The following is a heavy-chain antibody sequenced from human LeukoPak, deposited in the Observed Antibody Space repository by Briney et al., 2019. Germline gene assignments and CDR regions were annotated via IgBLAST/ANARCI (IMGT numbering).Heavy chain of an antibody. J-gene: IGHJ5*02. Sequence: ASVKVSCKTSGYTFITYGLSWVRQAPGQGLEWMGWISGYNGKANYVQKFQGRVTMTTDTSTSTAYMELRSLRSDDTAVYYCARANKANWFDPWGQGTLVTVSS. CDR1: GYTFITYG. CDR3: ARANKANWFDP. CDR2: ISGYNGKA. D-gene: IGHD1/OR15-1a*01. V-gene: IGHV1-18*01.